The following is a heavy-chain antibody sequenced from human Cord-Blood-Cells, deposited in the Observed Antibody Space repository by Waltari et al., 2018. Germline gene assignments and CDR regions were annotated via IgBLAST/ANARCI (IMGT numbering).Heavy chain of an antibody. CDR3: TRFRLNNFDY. CDR1: GFTFSGSA. V-gene: IGHV3-73*02. Sequence: EVQLVESGGGLVQPGGSLKLSCAASGFTFSGSAMHWVRQASGKGLEWVGRIRSKANSYATAYAASVKGRFTISRDDSKNTAYLQMNSLKTEDTAVYYCTRFRLNNFDYWGQETLVTVSS. D-gene: IGHD3-9*01. J-gene: IGHJ4*02. CDR2: IRSKANSYAT.